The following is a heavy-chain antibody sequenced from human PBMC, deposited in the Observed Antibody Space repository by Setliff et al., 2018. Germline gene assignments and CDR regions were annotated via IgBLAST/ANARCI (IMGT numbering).Heavy chain of an antibody. Sequence: GSLRLSCAASGFTFSSYGMHWVRQAPGKGLEWVSFVRNDGNHKYYADSVRGRFTISRDNSNNTLYVQMNSLRSEDTAVYYCARLRVRGYDYDLGYWGQGTLVTVSS. CDR1: GFTFSSYG. J-gene: IGHJ4*02. CDR3: ARLRVRGYDYDLGY. D-gene: IGHD5-12*01. V-gene: IGHV3-30*02. CDR2: VRNDGNHK.